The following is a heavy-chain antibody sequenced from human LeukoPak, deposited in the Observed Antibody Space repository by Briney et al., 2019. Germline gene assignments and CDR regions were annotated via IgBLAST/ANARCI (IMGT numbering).Heavy chain of an antibody. J-gene: IGHJ3*02. V-gene: IGHV4-59*01. Sequence: SETLSLTCTVSGGSISSYYWSWIRQPPGKGLEWIGYIYYSGSTNYNPSLKSRVTISVDTSKNQFSLKLSSVTAADTAVYYCARVRGARYDAFDIWGQGTMVTVSS. CDR2: IYYSGST. D-gene: IGHD3-9*01. CDR1: GGSISSYY. CDR3: ARVRGARYDAFDI.